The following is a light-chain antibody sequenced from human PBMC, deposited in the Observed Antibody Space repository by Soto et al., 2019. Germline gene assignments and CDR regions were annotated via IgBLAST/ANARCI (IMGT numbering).Light chain of an antibody. CDR1: QSVGSIY. J-gene: IGKJ1*01. CDR3: QQYGSSPRT. V-gene: IGKV3-20*01. Sequence: DIVLTQSPGTLSLSPGERATLSCRASQSVGSIYLAWYQQKPGQAPRLLIHGASNRASGIPDRFSCSGSGTDFNLTISRLELEDFAVYYCQQYGSSPRTFGQGTKVEIK. CDR2: GAS.